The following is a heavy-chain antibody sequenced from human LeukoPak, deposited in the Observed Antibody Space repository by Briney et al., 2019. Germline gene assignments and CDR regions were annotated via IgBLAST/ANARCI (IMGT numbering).Heavy chain of an antibody. Sequence: PGGSLRLSCAVSGFTFSNYWMSWVRQAPGKGLEWVAHIKQDESEKYYVDSVTGRFTISRDNAKNSLYLQMNSLRPEDTAISYCSRDKRVGASKFDYWGQGPLVTVPS. CDR2: IKQDESEK. CDR1: GFTFSNYW. J-gene: IGHJ4*02. CDR3: SRDKRVGASKFDY. V-gene: IGHV3-7*01. D-gene: IGHD1-26*01.